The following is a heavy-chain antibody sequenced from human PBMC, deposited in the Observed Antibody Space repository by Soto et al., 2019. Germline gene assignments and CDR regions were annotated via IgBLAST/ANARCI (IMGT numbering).Heavy chain of an antibody. CDR3: ARWGGSSSNQGFDY. CDR2: IYHSGST. CDR1: SDSISSSNW. Sequence: QVQLQESGPGLVKPSGTLSLTCAVSSDSISSSNWWSWVRQPPGKGLEWIGEIYHSGSTNYNPSLKSRVTISVDKSKNQFSLKLSSVTAADTGVYYCARWGGSSSNQGFDYWGQGTLVTVSS. J-gene: IGHJ4*02. D-gene: IGHD6-13*01. V-gene: IGHV4-4*02.